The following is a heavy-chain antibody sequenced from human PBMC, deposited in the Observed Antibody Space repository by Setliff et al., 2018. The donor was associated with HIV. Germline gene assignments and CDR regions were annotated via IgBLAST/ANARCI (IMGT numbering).Heavy chain of an antibody. CDR1: GFAVSSSY. CDR3: ARDDSSGYSPYYFDH. CDR2: IYSGGST. Sequence: PGGSLRLSCAASGFAVSSSYMTWVRQAPGKGLEWVAVIYSGGSTYYADSVKGRFTISRDNAKNSLYLQLNSMRAEETAAYYCARDDSSGYSPYYFDHWGQGTLVTVSS. J-gene: IGHJ4*02. V-gene: IGHV3-66*02. D-gene: IGHD3-22*01.